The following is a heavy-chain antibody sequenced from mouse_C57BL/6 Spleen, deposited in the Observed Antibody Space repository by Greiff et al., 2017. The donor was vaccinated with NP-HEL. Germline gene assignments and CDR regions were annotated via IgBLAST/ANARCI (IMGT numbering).Heavy chain of an antibody. CDR2: ISSGGSYT. CDR3: ARQEIYYYGSSPGYFDY. D-gene: IGHD1-1*01. CDR1: GFTFSSYG. V-gene: IGHV5-6*02. Sequence: EVKLVESGGDLVKPGGSLKLSCAASGFTFSSYGMSWVRQTPDKRLEWVATISSGGSYTYYPDSVKGRFTISRDNAKNTLYLQMSSLKSEDTAMYYCARQEIYYYGSSPGYFDYWGQGTTLTVSS. J-gene: IGHJ2*01.